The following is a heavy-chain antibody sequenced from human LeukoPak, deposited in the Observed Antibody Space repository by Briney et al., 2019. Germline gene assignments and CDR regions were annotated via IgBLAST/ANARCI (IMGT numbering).Heavy chain of an antibody. V-gene: IGHV3-43*02. CDR1: GFTFDDHA. CDR3: ANPIYGGKTGDAFHI. CDR2: ISGDGTDT. J-gene: IGHJ3*02. Sequence: GGSLRLSCAASGFTFDDHAMHWVRQVPGKGLEWVSLISGDGTDTYYIDSVKGRFTISRDNSKKSLYLQMNSLRTEDTALYYCANPIYGGKTGDAFHIWGQGAMVSVSS. D-gene: IGHD4-23*01.